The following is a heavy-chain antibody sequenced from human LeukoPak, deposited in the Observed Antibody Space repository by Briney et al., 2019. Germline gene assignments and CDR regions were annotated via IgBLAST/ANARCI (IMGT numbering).Heavy chain of an antibody. CDR2: IYYSGST. CDR3: AREINSSSWYHDAFDI. Sequence: SETLSLTCTVSGGSISSYYWSWIRQPPGKGLEWIGYIYYSGSTNYNPSLKSRVTISVDTSKNQFSLKLSSVTAADTAVYYCAREINSSSWYHDAFDIWGQGTMVTVSS. V-gene: IGHV4-59*01. D-gene: IGHD6-13*01. CDR1: GGSISSYY. J-gene: IGHJ3*02.